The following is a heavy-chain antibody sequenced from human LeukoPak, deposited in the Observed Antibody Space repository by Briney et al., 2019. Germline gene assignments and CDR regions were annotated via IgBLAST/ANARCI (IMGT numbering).Heavy chain of an antibody. J-gene: IGHJ5*02. CDR2: IYHSGST. Sequence: SETLSLTCTVSGGSISSYYWSWIRQPPGKGLEWIGYIYHSGSTYYNPSLKSRVTISVDTSKNQFSLKLSSVTAADTAVYYCARDYSSSSLGWFDPWGQGTLVTVSS. CDR1: GGSISSYY. V-gene: IGHV4-59*06. D-gene: IGHD6-6*01. CDR3: ARDYSSSSLGWFDP.